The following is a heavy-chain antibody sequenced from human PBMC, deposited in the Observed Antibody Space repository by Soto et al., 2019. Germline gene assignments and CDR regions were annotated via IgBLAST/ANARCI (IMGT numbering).Heavy chain of an antibody. CDR2: IWHDGSNK. CDR3: ARDHSGSGDLGY. CDR1: GFTFSSYG. Sequence: QVQLVESGGGVVQPGRSLRLSCAASGFTFSSYGMHWVRQAPGKGLEWVAVIWHDGSNKYYADSVKGRFTNSRDNSKNTLYLQMNSLRAEDTAVYYCARDHSGSGDLGYWGQGTLVTVSS. D-gene: IGHD1-26*01. J-gene: IGHJ4*02. V-gene: IGHV3-33*01.